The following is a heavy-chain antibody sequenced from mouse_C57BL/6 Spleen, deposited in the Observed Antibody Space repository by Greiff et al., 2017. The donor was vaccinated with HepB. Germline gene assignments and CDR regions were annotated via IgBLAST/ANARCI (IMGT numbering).Heavy chain of an antibody. J-gene: IGHJ4*01. CDR3: ARYDGYYVGAMDY. CDR2: IHPNSGST. D-gene: IGHD2-3*01. V-gene: IGHV1-64*01. CDR1: GYTFTSYW. Sequence: VQLQQSGAELVKPGASVKLSCKASGYTFTSYWMHWVKQRPGQGLEWIGMIHPNSGSTNYNEKFKSKATLTVDKSSSTAYMQLSSLTSEDSAVYYCARYDGYYVGAMDYWGQGTSVTVSS.